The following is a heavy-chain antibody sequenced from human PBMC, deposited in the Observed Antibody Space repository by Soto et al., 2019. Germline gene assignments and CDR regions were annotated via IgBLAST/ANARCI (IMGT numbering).Heavy chain of an antibody. CDR2: IYPGNSNT. V-gene: IGHV5-51*01. Sequence: LGESLKISCKGSGYGFSIHWVAWLRQMPGKGLEWVGIIYPGNSNTMYSPSFHGQVTISADTALSTTYLQWDTLKPSDTAMYYCARRTVTSLDYGMDVWGQGTTVTVSS. D-gene: IGHD4-4*01. J-gene: IGHJ6*02. CDR3: ARRTVTSLDYGMDV. CDR1: GYGFSIHW.